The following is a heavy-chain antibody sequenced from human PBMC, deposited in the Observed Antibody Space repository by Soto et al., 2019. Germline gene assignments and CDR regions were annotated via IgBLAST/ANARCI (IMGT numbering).Heavy chain of an antibody. CDR1: GYTFTSYY. D-gene: IGHD1-1*01. J-gene: IGHJ4*02. CDR2: INPSGGST. CDR3: SRGYPPRDQLGNLPGAF. V-gene: IGHV1-46*03. Sequence: QVQLVQSGAEVMQPGASVKVSCKASGYTFTSYYIQWVRQAPGQGLEWMGIINPSGGSTNYAQKFQGRVTMTRDTSTSTVYMALSRLRSEDTAIYYCSRGYPPRDQLGNLPGAFWGQGTLVTVSS.